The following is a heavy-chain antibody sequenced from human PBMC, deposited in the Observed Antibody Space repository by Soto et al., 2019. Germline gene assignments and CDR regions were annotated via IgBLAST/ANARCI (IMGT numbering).Heavy chain of an antibody. Sequence: VKVSCKASGYTFTGYYMHWVRQAPGQGLEWMGWINPNSGGTNYAQKFQGRVTMTRDTSISTAYMELSRLRSDDTAVYYCARVGNTGRNPPRNWFDPWGQGTLVTASS. CDR3: ARVGNTGRNPPRNWFDP. CDR2: INPNSGGT. D-gene: IGHD5-18*01. V-gene: IGHV1-2*02. J-gene: IGHJ5*02. CDR1: GYTFTGYY.